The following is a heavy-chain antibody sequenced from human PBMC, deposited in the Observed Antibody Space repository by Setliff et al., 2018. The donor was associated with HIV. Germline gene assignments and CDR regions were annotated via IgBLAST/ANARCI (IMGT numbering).Heavy chain of an antibody. V-gene: IGHV4-34*01. CDR1: GGSISSYY. J-gene: IGHJ6*04. D-gene: IGHD4-17*01. CDR3: ARDRSRHYGAGGRLDV. Sequence: SETLSLTCTVSGGSISSYYWTWIRQPPGKGLEWLGEINHSGSTNYNPSLKSRVTISVDTSKNHCSLKLSSVTAADTAVYYCARDRSRHYGAGGRLDVWGKGTTVTVSS. CDR2: INHSGST.